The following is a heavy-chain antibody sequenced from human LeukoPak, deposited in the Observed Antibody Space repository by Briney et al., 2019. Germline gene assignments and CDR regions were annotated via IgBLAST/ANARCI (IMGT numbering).Heavy chain of an antibody. Sequence: GGSLRLSCAASGFTFSSYSMNWVRQAPGQGLEWVSSVSGSGGSTYYADSVKGRFTISRDNSKNTLYLQMNSLRPEDTAVYYCANGGYHYERAFDIWGHGTMVTVSS. CDR2: VSGSGGST. V-gene: IGHV3-23*01. CDR3: ANGGYHYERAFDI. J-gene: IGHJ3*02. D-gene: IGHD3-22*01. CDR1: GFTFSSYS.